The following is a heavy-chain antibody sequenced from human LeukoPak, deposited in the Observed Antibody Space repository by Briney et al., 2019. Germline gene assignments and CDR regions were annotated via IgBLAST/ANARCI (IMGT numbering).Heavy chain of an antibody. CDR3: TRVGYIDEGIDY. J-gene: IGHJ4*02. Sequence: GSLRLSCAASGFTFGSYVMSWVRQAPGKGLEWVANIKQDGSKKSYVDSVKGRFTISRDNAKNSLYLQMNSLRAEDTAIYYCTRVGYIDEGIDYWGQGTLVTVSS. V-gene: IGHV3-7*04. D-gene: IGHD5-24*01. CDR2: IKQDGSKK. CDR1: GFTFGSYV.